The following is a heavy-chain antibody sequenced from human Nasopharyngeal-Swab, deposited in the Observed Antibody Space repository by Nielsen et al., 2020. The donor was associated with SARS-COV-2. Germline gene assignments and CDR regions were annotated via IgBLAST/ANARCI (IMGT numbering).Heavy chain of an antibody. Sequence: GESLKISCAASGFTFSSYGMHWVRQAPGKGLEWVAVIWFDGSKKYYADSVKGRFTISRDNSKNTLYLQMNSLRAEDTAVYYCARDFEYSSGWGTYYYYGMDVWGQGTTVTVSS. J-gene: IGHJ6*02. CDR2: IWFDGSKK. CDR3: ARDFEYSSGWGTYYYYGMDV. D-gene: IGHD3-22*01. CDR1: GFTFSSYG. V-gene: IGHV3-33*01.